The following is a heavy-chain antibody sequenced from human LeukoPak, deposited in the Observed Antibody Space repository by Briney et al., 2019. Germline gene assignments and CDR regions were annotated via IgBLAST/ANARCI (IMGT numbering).Heavy chain of an antibody. J-gene: IGHJ6*03. D-gene: IGHD3-16*01. CDR3: SRDNIDGRNTGGFYLYYFSMDV. Sequence: ASVKVSCKASGYTFTSYDINWVRQATGQGLEWMGWMNPNSGNTGYAQKFQGRVTMTRNTSISTAYMELSSLRSEDTAVYYCSRDNIDGRNTGGFYLYYFSMDVWGTGTTVTVSS. V-gene: IGHV1-8*01. CDR1: GYTFTSYD. CDR2: MNPNSGNT.